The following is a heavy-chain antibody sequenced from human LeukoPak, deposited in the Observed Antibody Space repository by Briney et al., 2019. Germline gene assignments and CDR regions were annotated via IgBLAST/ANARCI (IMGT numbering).Heavy chain of an antibody. CDR1: GGTFSSYA. V-gene: IGHV1-69*01. CDR3: ARGGMGWIAAAGNYFDY. CDR2: IIPIFGTA. Sequence: SVKVSCKASGGTFSSYAISWVRQAPGQGLEWMGGIIPIFGTANYAQKFQGRVTITADESTSTAYMELSSLRSEDTAVYYCARGGMGWIAAAGNYFDYWGQGTLVTVSP. D-gene: IGHD6-13*01. J-gene: IGHJ4*02.